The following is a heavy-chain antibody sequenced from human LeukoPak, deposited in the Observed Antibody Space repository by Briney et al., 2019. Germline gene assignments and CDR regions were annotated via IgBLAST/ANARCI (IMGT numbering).Heavy chain of an antibody. CDR3: ARGGLSSSFDY. Sequence: GGSLRLSCAASGFTFSSYWMHWVRHAPGKGLVWVSRISSDGSGTNYADSVKGRFTISRDNAKSALYLQMNSLRAEDTAEYYCARGGLSSSFDYWGQGTLVTVSS. CDR2: ISSDGSGT. J-gene: IGHJ4*02. CDR1: GFTFSSYW. V-gene: IGHV3-74*01. D-gene: IGHD6-13*01.